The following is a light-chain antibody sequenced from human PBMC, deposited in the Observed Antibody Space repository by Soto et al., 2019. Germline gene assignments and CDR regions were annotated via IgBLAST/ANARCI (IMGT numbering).Light chain of an antibody. V-gene: IGLV2-8*01. CDR1: SNDVGAYNF. CDR2: EVN. J-gene: IGLJ3*02. Sequence: QSALTQPPSASGSPGQSVTISCTGTSNDVGAYNFISWYQQHPGKAPKLMIYEVNKRPSGVPDRFSGSKSDNTASLTISGLQAEDEADYYCCSYANTTTVFGGGTKLTVL. CDR3: CSYANTTTV.